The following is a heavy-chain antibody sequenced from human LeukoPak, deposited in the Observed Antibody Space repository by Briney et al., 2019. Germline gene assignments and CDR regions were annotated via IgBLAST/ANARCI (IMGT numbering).Heavy chain of an antibody. CDR2: IWYEGGNK. J-gene: IGHJ4*02. D-gene: IGHD2-8*01. V-gene: IGHV3-33*01. CDR1: GFPFSSYG. Sequence: GGSRRLSCAASGFPFSSYGMHWVRQAPGKGREWVAVIWYEGGNKNYAASVKGRFTISRDNSKNTLYLEMNSLGAECATVYYWVRALIHFDYWGQGTLVTVSS. CDR3: VRALIHFDY.